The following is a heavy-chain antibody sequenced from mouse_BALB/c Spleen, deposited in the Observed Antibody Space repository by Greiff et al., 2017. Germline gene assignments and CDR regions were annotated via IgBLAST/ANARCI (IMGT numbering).Heavy chain of an antibody. J-gene: IGHJ3*01. D-gene: IGHD2-1*01. CDR3: ARDLLPLAY. CDR1: GFTFSSYA. V-gene: IGHV5-6-5*01. CDR2: ISSGGST. Sequence: EVHLVESGGGLVKPGGSLKLSCAASGFTFSSYAMSWVRQTPEKRLEWVASISSGGSTYYPDSVKGRFTISRDNARNILYLQMSSLRSEDTAMYYCARDLLPLAYWGQGTLVTVSA.